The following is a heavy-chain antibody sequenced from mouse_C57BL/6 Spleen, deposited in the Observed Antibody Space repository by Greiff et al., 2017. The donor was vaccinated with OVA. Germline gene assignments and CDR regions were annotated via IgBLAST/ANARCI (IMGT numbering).Heavy chain of an antibody. V-gene: IGHV1-82*01. J-gene: IGHJ3*01. CDR1: GYAFSSSW. Sequence: QVQLQQSGPELVKPGASVKISCKASGYAFSSSWMNWVKQRPGKGLEWIGRIYPGDGDTNYNGTFKGKATLTADKSSSTAYMQLSSLTSEESAVYFCARSGFAYWGQGTLVTVSA. CDR2: IYPGDGDT. CDR3: ARSGFAY.